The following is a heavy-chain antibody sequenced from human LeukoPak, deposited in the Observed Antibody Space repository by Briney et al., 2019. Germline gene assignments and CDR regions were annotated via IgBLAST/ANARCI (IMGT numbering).Heavy chain of an antibody. V-gene: IGHV7-4-1*02. Sequence: ASVKVSCKASGYTFTSYAMNWVRQAPGQGLEWMGWINTNTGNPTYAQGFTGRFVFSLDTSVSTAYLQISSLKAEDTAVYYCARDEGVPKGYYYDSSGYLYPPNYWGQGTLVTVSS. D-gene: IGHD3-22*01. CDR2: INTNTGNP. CDR3: ARDEGVPKGYYYDSSGYLYPPNY. J-gene: IGHJ4*02. CDR1: GYTFTSYA.